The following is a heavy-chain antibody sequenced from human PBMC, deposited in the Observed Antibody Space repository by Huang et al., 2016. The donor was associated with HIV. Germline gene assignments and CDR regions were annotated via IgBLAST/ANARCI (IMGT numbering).Heavy chain of an antibody. D-gene: IGHD3-10*01. Sequence: EVQLVESGGGLVQPGGSLRLSCSASGFTFNTYAMDWVRQDPGNGLEDVAGITSNGGSTDHSDSVKGRFTISRDNYKNTLFLQRGSLRAEDMAVYYCARGYGSGSPYFDLWGRGTLVTVSS. V-gene: IGHV3-64*07. CDR3: ARGYGSGSPYFDL. CDR1: GFTFNTYA. CDR2: ITSNGGST. J-gene: IGHJ2*01.